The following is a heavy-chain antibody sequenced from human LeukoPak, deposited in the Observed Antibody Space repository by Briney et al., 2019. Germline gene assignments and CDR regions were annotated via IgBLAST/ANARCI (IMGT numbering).Heavy chain of an antibody. J-gene: IGHJ4*02. V-gene: IGHV4-59*01. D-gene: IGHD1-26*01. CDR3: AGGALSGSYFEAFGY. Sequence: SETLSLTCTVSGGSISSYYWSWIRQPPGKGLEWIGYIYYSGSTNYNPSLKSRVTISVDTSKNQFSLKLSSVTAADTAVYYCAGGALSGSYFEAFGYWGQGTLVTVSS. CDR2: IYYSGST. CDR1: GGSISSYY.